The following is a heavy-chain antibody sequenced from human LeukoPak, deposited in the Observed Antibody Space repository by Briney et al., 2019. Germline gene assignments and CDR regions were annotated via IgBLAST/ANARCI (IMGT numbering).Heavy chain of an antibody. J-gene: IGHJ3*02. CDR2: ISGSGCST. CDR3: SKDREYSYVYDAFDI. V-gene: IGHV3-23*01. CDR1: GFTFSRFA. Sequence: PGGSLRLSCAASGFTFSRFALSWVRQAPGKGLEWVSGISGSGCSTYYADSVKGRFTISRDNSRNTLYLQMNTLRAEDTAVYYCSKDREYSYVYDAFDIWGQGTLVTVSS. D-gene: IGHD3-16*01.